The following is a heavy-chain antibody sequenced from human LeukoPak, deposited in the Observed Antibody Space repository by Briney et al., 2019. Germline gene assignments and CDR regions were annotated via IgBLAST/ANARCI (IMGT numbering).Heavy chain of an antibody. CDR2: INHSGST. D-gene: IGHD6-6*01. CDR1: GGSFSGYY. V-gene: IGHV4-34*01. J-gene: IGHJ5*02. Sequence: SETLSLTCAVYGGSFSGYYWSWIRQPPGKGLEWIGEINHSGSTNYNPSLKSRVTISVDTSKNQFSLKVSSVTAADAAVYYCARRIAARPRGYWFDPWGQGTLVTVSS. CDR3: ARRIAARPRGYWFDP.